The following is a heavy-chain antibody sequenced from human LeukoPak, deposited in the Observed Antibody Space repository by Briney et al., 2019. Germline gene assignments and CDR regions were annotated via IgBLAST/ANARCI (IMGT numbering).Heavy chain of an antibody. CDR1: GFTFRSYW. CDR2: INQDGSEK. CDR3: AKDREQQPPRGPYYYYMDV. D-gene: IGHD6-13*01. J-gene: IGHJ6*03. Sequence: GGSLRLSCAASGFTFRSYWMSWVRQAPGKGLEWVANINQDGSEKYYADSVKGRFTISRDNSKNTLYLQMNSLRAEDTAVYYSAKDREQQPPRGPYYYYMDVWGKGTTVTVSS. V-gene: IGHV3-7*01.